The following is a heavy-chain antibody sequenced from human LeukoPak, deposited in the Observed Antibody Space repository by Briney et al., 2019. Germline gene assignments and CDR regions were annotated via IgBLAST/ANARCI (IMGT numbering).Heavy chain of an antibody. CDR1: GGSISSYY. V-gene: IGHV4-59*01. D-gene: IGHD2-21*01. CDR2: IYYSGST. Sequence: SETLSLTCTVSGGSISSYYWSWIRQAPGKGLEWIGYIYYSGSTNYNPSLKSRVTISVDTSKNQFSLKLSSVTAAGTAVYYCARVRYCGGDCGGDYYYYMDVWGKGTTVTVSS. J-gene: IGHJ6*03. CDR3: ARVRYCGGDCGGDYYYYMDV.